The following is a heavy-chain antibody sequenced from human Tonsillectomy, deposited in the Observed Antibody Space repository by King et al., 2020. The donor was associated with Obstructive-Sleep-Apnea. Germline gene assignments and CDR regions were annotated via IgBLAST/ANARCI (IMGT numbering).Heavy chain of an antibody. V-gene: IGHV5-51*01. CDR1: GYNFITYW. CDR3: ARRDYYGSAIGY. D-gene: IGHD3-10*01. J-gene: IGHJ4*02. CDR2: IWPSDSET. Sequence: VQLVQSGAEVKKPGESLKISCKGSGYNFITYWVAWVRQMPGKGLEWMGIIWPSDSETTYSPSFQGQVTISADKSISTAYLQWSSLKASDTAIYYCARRDYYGSAIGYWGQGTLVTVSS.